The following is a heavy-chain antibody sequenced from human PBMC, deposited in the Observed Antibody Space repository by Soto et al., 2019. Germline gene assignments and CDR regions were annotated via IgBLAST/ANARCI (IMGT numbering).Heavy chain of an antibody. Sequence: SETLSLTCAVSGYSISSGYYWGWIRQPPGKGLEWIGSIYHSGSTYYNPSLKSRATISVDTSKNQFSLKLSSVTAADTAVYYCARDPGRYGPPGFDYWGQGTLVTVSS. D-gene: IGHD5-18*01. V-gene: IGHV4-38-2*02. CDR2: IYHSGST. J-gene: IGHJ4*02. CDR1: GYSISSGYY. CDR3: ARDPGRYGPPGFDY.